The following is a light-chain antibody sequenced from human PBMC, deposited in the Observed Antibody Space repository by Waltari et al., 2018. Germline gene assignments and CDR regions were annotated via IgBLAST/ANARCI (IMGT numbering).Light chain of an antibody. CDR3: QQYYSAPYT. V-gene: IGKV4-1*01. CDR1: QSVLFNSNNNNY. Sequence: EIVLTQSPDSLAVSLGERATINCKSSQSVLFNSNNNNYLAWYQQKSGQPPNLLISWASTRRSGVPDRFSGSGSGTDFTLTISSLQAEDVAVYYCQQYYSAPYTFGQGTKLEIK. J-gene: IGKJ2*01. CDR2: WAS.